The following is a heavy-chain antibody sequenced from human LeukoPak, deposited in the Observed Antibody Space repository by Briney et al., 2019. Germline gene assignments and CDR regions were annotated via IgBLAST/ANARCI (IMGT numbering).Heavy chain of an antibody. D-gene: IGHD6-13*01. V-gene: IGHV3-30-3*01. CDR2: ISYDGSNK. Sequence: GGSLRLSCAASGFTFSSYAMHWVRQAPGKGLEWVAVISYDGSNKYYADSVKGRFTISRDNSKNTLYLQMNSLRAEDTAVYYCARECSSTSDDAFDIWGQGTMVTVSS. CDR3: ARECSSTSDDAFDI. J-gene: IGHJ3*02. CDR1: GFTFSSYA.